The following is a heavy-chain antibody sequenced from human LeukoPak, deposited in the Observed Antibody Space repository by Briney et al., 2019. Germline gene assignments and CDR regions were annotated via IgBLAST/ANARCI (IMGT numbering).Heavy chain of an antibody. Sequence: GGSLRLSCAASGFTVSSNYMSWVRQAPGKGLEWVSVIYSGGSTYYADSVKGRFTISRDNSKSTPYLQMNSLRAEDTAVYYCASSSTTRAPFDYWGQGTLVTVSS. J-gene: IGHJ4*02. V-gene: IGHV3-53*01. CDR2: IYSGGST. CDR3: ASSSTTRAPFDY. D-gene: IGHD2-2*01. CDR1: GFTVSSNY.